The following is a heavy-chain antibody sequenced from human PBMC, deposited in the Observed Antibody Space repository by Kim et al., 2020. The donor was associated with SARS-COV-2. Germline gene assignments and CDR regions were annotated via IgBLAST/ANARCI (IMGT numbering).Heavy chain of an antibody. J-gene: IGHJ4*02. CDR2: IYYSGST. CDR1: GGSISSSSYY. Sequence: SETLSLTCTVSGGSISSSSYYWGWIRQPPGKGLEWIGSIYYSGSTYYNPSLKSRVTISVDTSKNQFSLKLSSVTAADTAVYYCARLQGRIAAAGTLFDYWGQGTLVTVSS. D-gene: IGHD6-13*01. CDR3: ARLQGRIAAAGTLFDY. V-gene: IGHV4-39*01.